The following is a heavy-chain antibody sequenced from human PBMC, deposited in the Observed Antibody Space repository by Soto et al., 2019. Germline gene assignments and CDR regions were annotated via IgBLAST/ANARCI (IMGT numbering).Heavy chain of an antibody. V-gene: IGHV3-11*01. D-gene: IGHD3-10*01. CDR2: ISGGGTTI. CDR1: GFRFSDHY. J-gene: IGHJ4*02. CDR3: ASDPYYYASGF. Sequence: VQLVESGGGLVKPGRSLRLSCAASGFRFSDHYMTWIRQAPGKGLEWVSKISGGGTTIYYADSVKGRFTVSRDNAKNSLYLQMNSLRAEDTAVYYCASDPYYYASGFWGQGTLVTVSS.